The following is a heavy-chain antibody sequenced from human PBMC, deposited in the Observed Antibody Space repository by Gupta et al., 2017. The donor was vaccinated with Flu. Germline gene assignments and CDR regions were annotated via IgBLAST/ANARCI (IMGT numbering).Heavy chain of an antibody. Sequence: SNGMNWVRQSPGKGLEWVSASSSSVSYIYYADSVKGRFTISRDTAKNVLYLQMSSLRDEDSAVYYCAREGGLTAGGEEFYSWGQGTLVTVSS. J-gene: IGHJ4*02. CDR3: AREGGLTAGGEEFYS. D-gene: IGHD6-13*01. CDR1: SNG. CDR2: SSSSVSYI. V-gene: IGHV3-21*01.